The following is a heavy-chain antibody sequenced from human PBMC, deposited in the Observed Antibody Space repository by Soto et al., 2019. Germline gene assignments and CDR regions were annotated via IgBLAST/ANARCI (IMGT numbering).Heavy chain of an antibody. CDR3: ARGDSSGYYGYYYYGMDV. J-gene: IGHJ6*02. CDR2: IYYSGST. CDR1: GGSISSYY. V-gene: IGHV4-59*08. D-gene: IGHD3-22*01. Sequence: SETLSLTCTVSGGSISSYYWSWIRQTPGKGLEWIGYIYYSGSTNYNPSLKSRVTISVDTSKNQFSLKLSSVTAADTAVYYCARGDSSGYYGYYYYGMDVWGQGTTVTVSS.